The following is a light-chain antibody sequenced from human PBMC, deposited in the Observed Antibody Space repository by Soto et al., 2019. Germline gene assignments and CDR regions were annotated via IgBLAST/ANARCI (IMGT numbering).Light chain of an antibody. CDR2: DAS. V-gene: IGKV3-11*01. J-gene: IGKJ5*01. CDR3: QQRSNWPPIT. Sequence: EIVLTQSPATLSLSPGERATLSCRASQSVSSYLAWYHQKPGQAPRLLIYDASNRATGIPARVSGSGSGTDFPLTISSLEPEDFAAYYCQQRSNWPPITFGQGTQLEIK. CDR1: QSVSSY.